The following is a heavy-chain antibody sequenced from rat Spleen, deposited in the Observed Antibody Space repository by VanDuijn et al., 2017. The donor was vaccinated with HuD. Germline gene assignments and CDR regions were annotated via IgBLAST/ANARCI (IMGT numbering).Heavy chain of an antibody. CDR3: ARPGITAYVMEA. CDR2: ISYEGSST. CDR1: GFTFSDYA. J-gene: IGHJ4*01. D-gene: IGHD1-4*01. Sequence: EVQLVESGGGLVQPGNSLKLSCAASGFTFSDYAMAWVRQSPKKGLEWVASISYEGSSTYYGDSVKGRFTISRDNAKSTLYLQMNSLRSEDTATYYCARPGITAYVMEAWGQGASVTVSS. V-gene: IGHV5-22*01.